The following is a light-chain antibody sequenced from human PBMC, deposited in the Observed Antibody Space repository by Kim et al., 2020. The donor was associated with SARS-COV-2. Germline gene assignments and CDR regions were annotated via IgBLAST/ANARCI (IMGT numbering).Light chain of an antibody. CDR2: AVS. CDR1: QNITNY. V-gene: IGKV1-39*01. CDR3: QQSYGLTPT. J-gene: IGKJ2*01. Sequence: SASVGDRVTITCRASQNITNYLTWYQQKPGKDPNLLIYAVSSLQTGVPSRFRGSGSGTDFTLTINSLQPEDFAAYYCQQSYGLTPTFGQGTKLEIK.